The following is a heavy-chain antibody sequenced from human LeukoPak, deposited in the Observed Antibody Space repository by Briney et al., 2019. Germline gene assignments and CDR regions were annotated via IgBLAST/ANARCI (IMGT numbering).Heavy chain of an antibody. D-gene: IGHD5-24*01. J-gene: IGHJ5*02. CDR3: ARGGMATIFGLSFDP. V-gene: IGHV1-8*01. Sequence: GASVKVSCKASGYTFTSYDINWVRQATGQGLEWMGWMNPNSGNTGYAQKLQGRVTMTTDTSTSTAYMELRSLRSDDTAVYYCARGGMATIFGLSFDPWGQGTLVTVSS. CDR2: MNPNSGNT. CDR1: GYTFTSYD.